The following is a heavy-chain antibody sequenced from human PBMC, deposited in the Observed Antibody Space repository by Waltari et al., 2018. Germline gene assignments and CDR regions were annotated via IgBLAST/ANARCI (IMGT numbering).Heavy chain of an antibody. V-gene: IGHV3-7*01. CDR2: IKQDGSDK. CDR1: GFTFSEFW. J-gene: IGHJ6*03. Sequence: EVQLVESGGGLVQPGGSVRLSCAASGFTFSEFWMSWVRQAPGKGLEWVANIKQDGSDKYYVESVKGRFTISRDNANNLLFLQMNSLRVDDTALYYCSSMDFWGKGTTVIVSS. CDR3: SSMDF.